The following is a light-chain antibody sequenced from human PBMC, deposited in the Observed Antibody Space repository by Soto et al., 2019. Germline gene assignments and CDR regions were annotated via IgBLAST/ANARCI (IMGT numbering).Light chain of an antibody. CDR3: QQYGRSLMYT. V-gene: IGKV3-20*01. J-gene: IGKJ2*01. CDR1: QSVDRSY. CDR2: GAN. Sequence: EIVLTQSPGTLSLSPGEGATLSCRASQSVDRSYLAWYQQKPGQAPRLLIFGANTRATGIPDRVSGSGSGTAFTLMISRLEPEDFAAYSCQQYGRSLMYTFGQGTKVEIK.